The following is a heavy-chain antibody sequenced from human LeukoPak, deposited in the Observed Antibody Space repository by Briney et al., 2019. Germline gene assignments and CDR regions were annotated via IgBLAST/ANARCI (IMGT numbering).Heavy chain of an antibody. CDR3: ARGLWNFAS. D-gene: IGHD3-3*01. CDR1: GFTFSPYW. Sequence: GGSLRLSCVASGFTFSPYWMTWVRQAPGRGLEWVANIKQDGREKNYVDSVKGRFTISRDNVKNSLFLQINSLRAEDRAVYYCARGLWNFASWGQGTMVSVSS. CDR2: IKQDGREK. J-gene: IGHJ4*02. V-gene: IGHV3-7*01.